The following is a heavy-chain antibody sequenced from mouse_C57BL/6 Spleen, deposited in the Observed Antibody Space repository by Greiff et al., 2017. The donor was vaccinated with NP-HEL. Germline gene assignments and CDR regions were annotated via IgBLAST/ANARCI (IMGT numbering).Heavy chain of an antibody. D-gene: IGHD2-2*01. J-gene: IGHJ4*01. CDR1: GFTFSDYY. CDR3: ARALYYGYDGAYAMDY. V-gene: IGHV5-16*01. CDR2: INYDGSST. Sequence: EVHLVESEGGLVQPGSSMKLSCTASGFTFSDYYMAWVRQVPEKGLEWVANINYDGSSTYYLDSLKSRFIISRDNAKNILYLQMSSLKSEDTATYYCARALYYGYDGAYAMDYWGQGTSVTVSS.